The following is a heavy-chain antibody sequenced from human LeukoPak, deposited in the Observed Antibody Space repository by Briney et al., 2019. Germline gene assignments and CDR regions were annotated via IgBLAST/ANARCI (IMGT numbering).Heavy chain of an antibody. J-gene: IGHJ3*02. V-gene: IGHV4-34*01. CDR2: INHSGST. CDR3: ARGGDIVVVPAAICAFDI. Sequence: SETLSLTCAVYGGSFSGYYWSWIRQPPGKGLEWIGEINHSGSTDYNPSLKSRVTISVDTSKNQFSLKLSSVTAADTAVYYCARGGDIVVVPAAICAFDIWGQGTMVTVSS. D-gene: IGHD2-2*02. CDR1: GGSFSGYY.